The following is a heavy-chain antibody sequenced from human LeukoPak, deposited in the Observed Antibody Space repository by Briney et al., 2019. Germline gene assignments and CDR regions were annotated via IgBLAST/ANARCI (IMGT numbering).Heavy chain of an antibody. CDR3: ARGGGDYSYFDY. CDR1: GRSFSGYY. V-gene: IGHV4-34*01. Sequence: SETLSLTCAVYGRSFSGYYWSWIRQPPGKGLEWIGEINHSGSTNYNPSLKSRVTISVDTSKNQFSLKLSSVTAADTAVYYCARGGGDYSYFDYWGQGTLVTVSS. J-gene: IGHJ4*02. CDR2: INHSGST. D-gene: IGHD4-17*01.